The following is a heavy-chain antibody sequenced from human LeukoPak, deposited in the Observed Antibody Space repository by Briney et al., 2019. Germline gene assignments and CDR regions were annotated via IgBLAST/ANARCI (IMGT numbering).Heavy chain of an antibody. Sequence: GGSLRLSCAAFGFTFSSYEMNWVRQAPGKGLEWVSYISSSGSTIYYADSVKGRFTISRDNAKNSLYLQMNSLRAEDTAVYYCARDFVNGRPFDYWGQGTLVTVSS. CDR2: ISSSGSTI. CDR1: GFTFSSYE. J-gene: IGHJ4*02. V-gene: IGHV3-48*03. CDR3: ARDFVNGRPFDY. D-gene: IGHD3-16*02.